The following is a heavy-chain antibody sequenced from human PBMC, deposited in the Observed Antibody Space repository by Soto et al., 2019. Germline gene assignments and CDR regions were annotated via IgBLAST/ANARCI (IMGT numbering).Heavy chain of an antibody. V-gene: IGHV1-18*01. CDR3: ASHAATMYYFDS. CDR1: GYTFTSNG. CDR2: INAYNGNT. D-gene: IGHD2-15*01. Sequence: QVQLVQSGAEVKKPGASVKVSCKASGYTFTSNGISWVRQAPGQGLEWMGWINAYNGNTKYAQKLKGRVIVTTDVFTSTAHMELSSLRSDDTAVYYCASHAATMYYFDSWGQGTLVTVSS. J-gene: IGHJ4*02.